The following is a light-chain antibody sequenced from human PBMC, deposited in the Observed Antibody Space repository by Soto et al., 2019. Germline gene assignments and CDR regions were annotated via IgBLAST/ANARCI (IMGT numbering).Light chain of an antibody. Sequence: GDRVTIACRASQRISRWMAWYQQKPGEAPKLLIYKASTLESGVPSRFSGSGSGAEFTLTISSLQPDDFATYYCHQYNSYFFGQGTKLEIK. CDR2: KAS. CDR1: QRISRW. CDR3: HQYNSYF. V-gene: IGKV1-5*03. J-gene: IGKJ2*01.